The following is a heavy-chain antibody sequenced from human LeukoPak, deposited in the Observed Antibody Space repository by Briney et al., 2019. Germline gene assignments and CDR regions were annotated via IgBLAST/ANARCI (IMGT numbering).Heavy chain of an antibody. J-gene: IGHJ4*02. CDR3: ARSYYYGSGSYYNEPDFDY. Sequence: GGSLRLSCTASGFTFGDYAMSWVRQAPGKGLEWVAVISYDGSNKYYADSVKGRFTISRDNSKNTLYLQMNSLRAEDTAVYYCARSYYYGSGSYYNEPDFDYWGQGTLVTVSS. V-gene: IGHV3-30-3*01. D-gene: IGHD3-10*01. CDR1: GFTFGDYA. CDR2: ISYDGSNK.